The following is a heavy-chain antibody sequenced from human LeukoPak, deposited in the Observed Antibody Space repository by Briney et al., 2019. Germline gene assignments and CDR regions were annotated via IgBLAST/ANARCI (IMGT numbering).Heavy chain of an antibody. Sequence: GRSLRLSCAASGFTFSSYAMHWVRQAPGKGLEWVAVIPYDGSNKYYADSVKGRFTISRDNSKNTLYLQMNSLRAEDTAVYYCARVVTYDFWSGYYPPNWFDPWGQGTLVTVSS. CDR3: ARVVTYDFWSGYYPPNWFDP. V-gene: IGHV3-30-3*01. D-gene: IGHD3-3*01. CDR1: GFTFSSYA. J-gene: IGHJ5*02. CDR2: IPYDGSNK.